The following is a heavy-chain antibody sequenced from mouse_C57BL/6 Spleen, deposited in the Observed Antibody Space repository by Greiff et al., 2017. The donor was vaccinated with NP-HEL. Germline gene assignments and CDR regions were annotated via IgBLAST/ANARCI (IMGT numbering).Heavy chain of an antibody. J-gene: IGHJ2*01. D-gene: IGHD2-2*01. CDR1: GYTFTSYW. Sequence: VQLQQPGAELVKPGASVKLSCKASGYTFTSYWMQWVKQRPGQGLEWIGEIDPSDSYTNYNQKFKGKATLTVDTSSSTAYMQLSSLTSEDSAVYYCARIYYGYDYFDYWGQGTTLTGSS. V-gene: IGHV1-50*01. CDR2: IDPSDSYT. CDR3: ARIYYGYDYFDY.